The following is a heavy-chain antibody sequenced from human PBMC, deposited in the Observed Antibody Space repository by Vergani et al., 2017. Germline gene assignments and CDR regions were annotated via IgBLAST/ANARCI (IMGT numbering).Heavy chain of an antibody. CDR2: ISWNSGSI. D-gene: IGHD5-24*01. J-gene: IGHJ3*02. V-gene: IGHV3-9*01. Sequence: EVQLVESGGGLVQPGRSLRLSCAASGFTFDDYAMHWVRQASGKGLEWVSGISWNSGSIGYADSVKGRFTISRDNAKNSLYLQMNSLRAEDTALYYCAKDRHAYNAFDIWGQGTMVTVSS. CDR1: GFTFDDYA. CDR3: AKDRHAYNAFDI.